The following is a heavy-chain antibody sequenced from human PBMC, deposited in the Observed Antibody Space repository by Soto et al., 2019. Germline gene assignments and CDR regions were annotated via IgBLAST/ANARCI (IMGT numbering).Heavy chain of an antibody. J-gene: IGHJ6*02. D-gene: IGHD5-18*01. Sequence: PGESLKISCKGSGYSFTSYWISWVRQMPGKGLEWMGRIDPSDSYTNYSPSFQGHVTISADKSISTAYLQWSSLKASDTAMYYCARQDPGYSYGRLYYYGMDVWGQGTTVTVSS. V-gene: IGHV5-10-1*01. CDR2: IDPSDSYT. CDR3: ARQDPGYSYGRLYYYGMDV. CDR1: GYSFTSYW.